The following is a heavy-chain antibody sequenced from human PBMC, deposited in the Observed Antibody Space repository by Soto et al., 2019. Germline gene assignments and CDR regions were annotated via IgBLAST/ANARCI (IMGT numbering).Heavy chain of an antibody. CDR2: IRVNNGDT. CDR3: ARDLGCSGFDGRY. J-gene: IGHJ4*02. V-gene: IGHV1-18*01. Sequence: QVQLVQSGAEVQKPGASVKVSCKASGYTFTNSGFSWVRQAPGQGLEWVGWIRVNNGDTHYAQKLQGRVTMTRDTATSTAFMELRSLRSDDTAVYYCARDLGCSGFDGRYWGQGTLITVSS. CDR1: GYTFTNSG. D-gene: IGHD6-19*01.